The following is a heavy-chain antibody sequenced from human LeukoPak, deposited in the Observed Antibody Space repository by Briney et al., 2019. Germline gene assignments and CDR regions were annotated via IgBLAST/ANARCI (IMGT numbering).Heavy chain of an antibody. CDR3: VRDRGAS. CDR2: IHSTGRT. CDR1: GGSISDYY. D-gene: IGHD1-26*01. V-gene: IGHV4-59*01. J-gene: IGHJ4*02. Sequence: SETLTLTCTVSGGSISDYYWSWIRQPPGKGLEWIGYIHSTGRTNYHPSLKSRVTFSIDTSKNQYSLKLTSVTAADTAVYYCVRDRGASWGQGTLVTVSS.